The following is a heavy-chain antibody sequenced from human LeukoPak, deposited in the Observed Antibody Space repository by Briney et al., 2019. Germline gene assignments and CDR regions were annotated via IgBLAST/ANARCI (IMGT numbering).Heavy chain of an antibody. Sequence: PGGSLRLSCAASGFTFSSYAMIWVRQAPGKGLEWVSGMSGGGGSTYYADSVKGRFTISRDNSKNTLYLRMNSLRTEDTAVYYCAKRPGASMYNRHFDVWGKGTTVTVSS. V-gene: IGHV3-23*01. CDR3: AKRPGASMYNRHFDV. J-gene: IGHJ6*04. CDR2: MSGGGGST. CDR1: GFTFSSYA. D-gene: IGHD1-1*01.